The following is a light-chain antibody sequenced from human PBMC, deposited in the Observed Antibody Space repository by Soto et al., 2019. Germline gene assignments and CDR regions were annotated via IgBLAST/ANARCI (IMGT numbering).Light chain of an antibody. CDR3: QQYYETPPT. V-gene: IGKV4-1*01. CDR2: WAS. CDR1: QSVLYSSNSKNY. J-gene: IGKJ1*01. Sequence: DIVMTQSPDSLAVSLGERATINCKSSQSVLYSSNSKNYLAWYQHKPGQPPKLLIYWASIRESGVPDRFSGGGSGTDFTRTISSLQAEDVAVYFGQQYYETPPTFGQGTKVEIK.